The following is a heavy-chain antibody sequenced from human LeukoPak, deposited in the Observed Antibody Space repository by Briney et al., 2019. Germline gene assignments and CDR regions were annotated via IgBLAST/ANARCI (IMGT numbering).Heavy chain of an antibody. CDR1: GFTFSSDA. V-gene: IGHV3-23*01. J-gene: IGHJ1*01. CDR3: AKAISSSWYGYFQH. Sequence: GGSLRLSCAASGFTFSSDAMSWVRQAPGKGLEWVSAISGSGGSTYYADSVKGRFTISRDNSENTLYLQMNSLRAEDTAVYYCAKAISSSWYGYFQHWGQGTLVTVSS. D-gene: IGHD6-13*01. CDR2: ISGSGGST.